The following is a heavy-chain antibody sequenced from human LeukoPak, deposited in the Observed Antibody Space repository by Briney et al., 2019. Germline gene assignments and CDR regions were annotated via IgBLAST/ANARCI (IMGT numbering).Heavy chain of an antibody. V-gene: IGHV4-4*07. CDR2: IYTSGST. J-gene: IGHJ4*02. Sequence: SETLSLTCTVSGGSISSYYWSWIRQPAGKGLEWIGRIYTSGSTNFNPSLKSRVTMSLASTENQLSLKVTSVTAADTAVYYCARGGWSLDFWGQGTLVTVSS. CDR1: GGSISSYY. CDR3: ARGGWSLDF.